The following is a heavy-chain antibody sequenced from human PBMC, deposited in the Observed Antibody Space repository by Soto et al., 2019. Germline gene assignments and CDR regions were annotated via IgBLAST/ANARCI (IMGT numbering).Heavy chain of an antibody. CDR2: IIPIFATA. V-gene: IGHV1-69*13. CDR1: GGTFSSYS. Sequence: ASVKVSCKASGGTFSSYSISWVLQAPGQGLEWMGGIIPIFATANYAQKFQGRVTITADESTSTAYMELSSLRSEDTAVYYCARTIYSSGSYYGMDVWGQGTTVTVSS. CDR3: ARTIYSSGSYYGMDV. J-gene: IGHJ6*02. D-gene: IGHD3-10*01.